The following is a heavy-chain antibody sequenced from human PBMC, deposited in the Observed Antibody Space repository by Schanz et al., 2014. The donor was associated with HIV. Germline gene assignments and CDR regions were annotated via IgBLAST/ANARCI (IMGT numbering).Heavy chain of an antibody. CDR3: ARATTRTFHPTYYFDS. J-gene: IGHJ4*02. V-gene: IGHV4-34*02. CDR1: GSFGGTW. D-gene: IGHD5-12*01. Sequence: QVQLQQWGAGLLKPSETLSLTCAVYGSFGGTWWNWLRQPPGKGLEWIGDINHNGDPRYNASLKSRLTISLDSPKRPFSLKLKSVTAADTAVYFCARATTRTFHPTYYFDSWGQGTLVTVSS. CDR2: INHNGDP.